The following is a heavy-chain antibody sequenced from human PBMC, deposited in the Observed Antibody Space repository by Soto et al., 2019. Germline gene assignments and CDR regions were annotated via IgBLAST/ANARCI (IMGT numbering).Heavy chain of an antibody. D-gene: IGHD5-18*01. CDR3: AAAMVTSSYYYYGMDV. Sequence: QMQLVQSGPEVKKPGTSVKVSCKASGFTFTSSAVQWVRQARGQRLEWIGWIVVGSGNTNYAQKFQERVTITRDMSTSTAYMELSSLRSEATAVYYCAAAMVTSSYYYYGMDVWGQGTTVTVSS. V-gene: IGHV1-58*01. CDR2: IVVGSGNT. CDR1: GFTFTSSA. J-gene: IGHJ6*02.